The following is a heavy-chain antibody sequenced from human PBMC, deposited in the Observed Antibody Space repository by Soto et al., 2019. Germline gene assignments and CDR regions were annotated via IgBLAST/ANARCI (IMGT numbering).Heavy chain of an antibody. D-gene: IGHD3-16*01. CDR3: ARGGDYYYGLDV. CDR2: ISSFNGQT. CDR1: GYTFTSYG. J-gene: IGHJ6*02. Sequence: QVQLVQSGDEVKKPGASVKVSCRASGYTFTSYGCSWVRQAPGQGLEWMGWISSFNGQTNYIQKVQGRVTMTTDASTRTAYMGLRSLRSDDTAVYYCARGGDYYYGLDVWGQGNKVTVSS. V-gene: IGHV1-18*01.